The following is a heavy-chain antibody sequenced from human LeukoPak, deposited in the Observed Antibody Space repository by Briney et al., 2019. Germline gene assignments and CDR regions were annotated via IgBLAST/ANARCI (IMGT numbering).Heavy chain of an antibody. J-gene: IGHJ4*02. CDR2: IGPTGSDR. V-gene: IGHV3-21*06. D-gene: IGHD1-14*01. CDR1: GLTFSTSG. CDR3: ATETNGRHYDY. Sequence: GGSLRLSCTASGLTFSTSGFNWVRQAPGKGLEWVASIGPTGSDRYHADPIKGLFTISSDNANNFRYLQMNSLRAEDTAVYYCATETNGRHYDYWGQGTLLTVSS.